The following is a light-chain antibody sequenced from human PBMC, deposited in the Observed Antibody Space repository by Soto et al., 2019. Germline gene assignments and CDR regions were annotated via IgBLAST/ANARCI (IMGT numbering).Light chain of an antibody. CDR2: DAS. CDR1: QDISNY. Sequence: DIQMTQSPSSLSASVGDRVTITCQASQDISNYLNWYQQKPGKAPKLLIYDASNLETRVPSRFSGSGSWTDFTFTISSLQPEDIATYYCQQYDNLPLTFGGGTTVEIK. V-gene: IGKV1-33*01. CDR3: QQYDNLPLT. J-gene: IGKJ4*01.